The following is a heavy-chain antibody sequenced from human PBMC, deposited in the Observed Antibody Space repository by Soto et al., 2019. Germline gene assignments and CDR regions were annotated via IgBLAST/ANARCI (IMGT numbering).Heavy chain of an antibody. CDR3: TRSPRTFPHWYFDL. CDR1: GFTFGDYA. J-gene: IGHJ2*01. V-gene: IGHV3-49*04. Sequence: GGSLRLSCTASGFTFGDYAMSWVRQAPGKGLEWVGFIRSKAYGETTEYAASVKGRFTISRDDSKSIAYLQMNSLKTEDTAVYYCTRSPRTFPHWYFDLWGRGTLVTVSS. CDR2: IRSKAYGETT.